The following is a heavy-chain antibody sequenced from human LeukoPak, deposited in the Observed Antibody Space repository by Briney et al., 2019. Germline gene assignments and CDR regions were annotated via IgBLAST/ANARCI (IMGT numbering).Heavy chain of an antibody. CDR3: ARVIAVAGRTRAYYFDY. V-gene: IGHV3-23*01. J-gene: IGHJ4*02. CDR1: GFTFSSYV. CDR2: ISGNGGIS. D-gene: IGHD6-19*01. Sequence: GGSLRLSCAASGFTFSSYVMTWVRQAPGKGLEWVSGISGNGGISSHADSVKGQFTISRDNSKNTLYLQMNSLRAEDTAVYYCARVIAVAGRTRAYYFDYWGQGTLVTVSS.